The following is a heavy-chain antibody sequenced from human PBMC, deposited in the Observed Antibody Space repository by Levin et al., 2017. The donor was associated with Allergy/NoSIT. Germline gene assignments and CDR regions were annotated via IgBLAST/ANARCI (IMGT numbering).Heavy chain of an antibody. CDR2: ISYDGSKE. CDR1: GFTFSSYP. V-gene: IGHV3-30-3*01. Sequence: GGSLRLSCAASGFTFSSYPMHWVRQAPGKGLEWVAVISYDGSKEYYAESVKGRFTIFRDNSKNTLYLQMNSLRAEDTAVYYCARALGDTVMDPGYDYDGMDGWGQGTTVTVSS. J-gene: IGHJ6*02. D-gene: IGHD5-18*01. CDR3: ARALGDTVMDPGYDYDGMDG.